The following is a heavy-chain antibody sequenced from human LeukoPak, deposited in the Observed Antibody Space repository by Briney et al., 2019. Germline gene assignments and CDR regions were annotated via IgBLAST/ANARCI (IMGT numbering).Heavy chain of an antibody. V-gene: IGHV1-2*02. CDR2: INPNSGGT. CDR3: ARGITMVRGVIRIFDY. D-gene: IGHD3-10*01. Sequence: ASVKVSCKASRYTFTGYYMHRVRQAPGQGLEWMGWINPNSGGTNYAQKFQGRVTMTRDTSISTAYMELSRLRSDDTAVYYCARGITMVRGVIRIFDYWGQGTLVTVSS. J-gene: IGHJ4*02. CDR1: RYTFTGYY.